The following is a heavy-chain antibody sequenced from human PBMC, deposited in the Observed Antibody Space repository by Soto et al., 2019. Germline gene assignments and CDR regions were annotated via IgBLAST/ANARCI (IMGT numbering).Heavy chain of an antibody. Sequence: SETLSLTCAVYGGSFSGYYWSWIRQPPGKGLEWIGEINHSGSTNYNPSLKSRVTISVDTSKNQFSLKLSSVTAVDTAVYYCARGGGSGWYNSFYGMDVWGQGTTVTVS. CDR3: ARGGGSGWYNSFYGMDV. V-gene: IGHV4-34*01. CDR1: GGSFSGYY. J-gene: IGHJ6*02. D-gene: IGHD6-19*01. CDR2: INHSGST.